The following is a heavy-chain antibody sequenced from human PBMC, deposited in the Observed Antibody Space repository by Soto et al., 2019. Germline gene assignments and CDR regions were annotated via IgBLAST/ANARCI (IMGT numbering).Heavy chain of an antibody. CDR1: GFTFSNFA. V-gene: IGHV3-23*01. CDR3: AKDLWPEHSNGWPTDY. J-gene: IGHJ4*02. D-gene: IGHD6-19*01. Sequence: PGGSLRLSCAASGFTFSNFAMSWVRQAPGKGLEWVSIMSSSGHIAYHAESVKGRFTISRDNSKNTLYLHMNSLRAEDTAIYYCAKDLWPEHSNGWPTDYWGQGTLVTVSS. CDR2: MSSSGHIA.